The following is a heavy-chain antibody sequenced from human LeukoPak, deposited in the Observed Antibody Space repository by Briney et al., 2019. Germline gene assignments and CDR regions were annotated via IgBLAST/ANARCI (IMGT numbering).Heavy chain of an antibody. D-gene: IGHD3-22*01. J-gene: IGHJ4*02. V-gene: IGHV3-64D*06. CDR1: GFTFNTYA. Sequence: GGSLRLSCSTSGFTFNTYAMHWVRQAPGKGLEYVSSISDNGGSTNYADSVKRGFIISRDNSKSTVFLQMSSLRPEDTAVYHCVSQAEGYYSGPFDYWGQGTLVTVSS. CDR2: ISDNGGST. CDR3: VSQAEGYYSGPFDY.